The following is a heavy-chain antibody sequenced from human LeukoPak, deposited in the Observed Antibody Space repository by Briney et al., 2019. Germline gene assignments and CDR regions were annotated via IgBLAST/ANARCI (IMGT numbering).Heavy chain of an antibody. V-gene: IGHV4-39*07. CDR1: GGSISSSSYY. D-gene: IGHD5-24*01. J-gene: IGHJ6*03. Sequence: PSETLSLTCTVSGGSISSSSYYWGWIRQPPGKGLEWIGSIYYSGSTYYNPSLKSRVTISVHTSKNQFSLKLSSVTAADTAVYYCARDRDGYNPKRGYYYYYMDVWGKGTTVTVSS. CDR2: IYYSGST. CDR3: ARDRDGYNPKRGYYYYYMDV.